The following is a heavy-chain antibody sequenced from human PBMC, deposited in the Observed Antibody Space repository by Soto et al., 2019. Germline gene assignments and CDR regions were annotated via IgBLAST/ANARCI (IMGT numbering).Heavy chain of an antibody. CDR3: ARAWKIEKFGVISMSKGLDV. CDR1: VFIFSDYY. CDR2: SSNRDRST. Sequence: GSLRLSCAASVFIFSDYYMTWIRQAPGKGLEWLSCSSNRDRSTYYADSVKDRFVVSKDNAKNLVYLQMNSLRAEDTAVYFCARAWKIEKFGVISMSKGLDVWGQGTTVTVSS. J-gene: IGHJ6*02. D-gene: IGHD3-3*01. V-gene: IGHV3-11*01.